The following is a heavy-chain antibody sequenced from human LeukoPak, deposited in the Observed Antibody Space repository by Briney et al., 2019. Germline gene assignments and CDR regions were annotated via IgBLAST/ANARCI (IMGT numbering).Heavy chain of an antibody. D-gene: IGHD5-18*01. CDR3: ARDADTAMANFGY. Sequence: ASVTVSCKASGYTFTGYYMHWVRQAPGQGLEWMGWINPNSGGTNYAQKFQGRVTMTRDTSISTAYMELSRLRSDDTAVYYCARDADTAMANFGYWGQGTLVTVSS. CDR1: GYTFTGYY. CDR2: INPNSGGT. V-gene: IGHV1-2*02. J-gene: IGHJ4*02.